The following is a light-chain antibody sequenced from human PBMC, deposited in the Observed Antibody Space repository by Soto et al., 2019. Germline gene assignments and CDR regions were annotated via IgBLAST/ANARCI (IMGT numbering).Light chain of an antibody. V-gene: IGKV1-33*01. CDR1: QDISNF. CDR2: DAS. J-gene: IGKJ2*01. CDR3: QHYANLPPYT. Sequence: DLQMTQSPSSLSASVGDRVTITCQASQDISNFLAWYQQKPGKAPKLLIYDASNLETGVPSRFSGTGSGTVFTFTISSLQPEDIATYFCQHYANLPPYTFGQGTKLEI.